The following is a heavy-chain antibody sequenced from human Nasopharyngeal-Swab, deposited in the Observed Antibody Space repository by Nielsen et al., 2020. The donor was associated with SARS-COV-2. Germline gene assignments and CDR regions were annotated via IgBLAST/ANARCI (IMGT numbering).Heavy chain of an antibody. V-gene: IGHV4-34*01. CDR1: GGSFSGYY. J-gene: IGHJ6*02. D-gene: IGHD6-13*01. CDR3: ARASQQLVQGYYYYGMDV. CDR2: INHSGST. Sequence: SEPLSLTCAVYGGSFSGYYWSWIRQPPAKGLEWIGEINHSGSTNYNPSHKSRATISVDTSNNQFSLKLSSVTAADTAVYYCARASQQLVQGYYYYGMDVWGQGATVTVSS.